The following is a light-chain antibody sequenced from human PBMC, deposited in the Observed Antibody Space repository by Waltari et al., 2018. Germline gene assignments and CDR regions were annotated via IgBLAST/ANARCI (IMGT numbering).Light chain of an antibody. CDR1: SSNIGNHD. J-gene: IGLJ3*02. CDR3: GTWDSSLNVGV. Sequence: QSVLTQPPSVSAAPGQQVTISCSGSSSNIGNHDISWYQHLPGTAPKLLIYDNDKRPSGIPDRFYGSKSGTSATLGITGLQTGDEADYYCGTWDSSLNVGVFGGGTELTVL. CDR2: DND. V-gene: IGLV1-51*01.